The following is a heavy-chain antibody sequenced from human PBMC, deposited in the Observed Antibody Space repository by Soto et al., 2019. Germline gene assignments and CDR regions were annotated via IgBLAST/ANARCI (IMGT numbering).Heavy chain of an antibody. CDR3: ARGGGSETSHGMDV. Sequence: SQTLSLTCAISGDSVSSNSAAWNWIRQSPTRGLEWLGRTYYRSKWYNDYAVSVESRLTINPDTSKNQFSLQLNSVTPEDTAVYYCARGGGSETSHGMDVWGQGTTVTVSS. J-gene: IGHJ6*02. CDR1: GDSVSSNSAA. CDR2: TYYRSKWYN. D-gene: IGHD2-2*01. V-gene: IGHV6-1*01.